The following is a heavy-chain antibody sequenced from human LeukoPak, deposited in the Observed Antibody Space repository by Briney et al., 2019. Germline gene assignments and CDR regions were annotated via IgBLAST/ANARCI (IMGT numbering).Heavy chain of an antibody. V-gene: IGHV3-7*01. CDR1: RFTFSRYW. CDR3: AREGNDAFDI. CDR2: IKQDGSEK. Sequence: GGSLRLSCAASRFTFSRYWMSWVRQAPGKGLEWVANIKQDGSEKYYVDSVKGRFTISRDNARSSLYLQMNSLRAEDTAVYYCAREGNDAFDIWGQGTMVTVSS. J-gene: IGHJ3*02.